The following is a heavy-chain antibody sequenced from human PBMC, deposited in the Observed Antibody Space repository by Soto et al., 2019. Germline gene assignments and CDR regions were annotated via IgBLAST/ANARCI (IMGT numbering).Heavy chain of an antibody. J-gene: IGHJ4*02. V-gene: IGHV4-39*01. CDR1: GGSSIGSTDY. CDR2: FFIGGNT. D-gene: IGHD3-10*01. Sequence: LQPLSVSWSVAGGSSIGSTDYRVWMRQPPGKGLEWIASFFIGGNTYYNPSLKSRVTISVDTSKNQFSLKLSSVTAADTAVYFWARRHRLALDAYYWGQGILITVS. CDR3: ARRHRLALDAYY.